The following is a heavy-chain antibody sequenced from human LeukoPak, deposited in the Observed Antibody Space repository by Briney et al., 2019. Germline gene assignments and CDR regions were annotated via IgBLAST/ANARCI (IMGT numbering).Heavy chain of an antibody. D-gene: IGHD3-22*01. J-gene: IGHJ4*02. CDR3: AKVGDSSGYGPGYYFDY. V-gene: IGHV3-23*01. CDR2: ISGSGGST. CDR1: GFTFSIYA. Sequence: PGGSLRLSCAASGFTFSIYAMSWVRQAPGKGLEWVSAISGSGGSTYYADSVKGRFTISRDNSKNTLYLQMNSLRAEDTAVYYCAKVGDSSGYGPGYYFDYWGQGTLVTVSS.